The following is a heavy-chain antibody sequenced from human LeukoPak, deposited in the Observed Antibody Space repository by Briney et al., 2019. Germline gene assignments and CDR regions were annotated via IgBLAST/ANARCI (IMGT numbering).Heavy chain of an antibody. Sequence: TGGSLRLSCAASGFTFRSYGMHWVRQAPGKGLEWEAFIRYDGSNKYYADSVKGRFTISRDNSKNTLYLQMNSLRAEDTAVYYCARAPVTSCRGAYCYPFDYWGQGTLVTVSS. J-gene: IGHJ4*02. V-gene: IGHV3-30*02. CDR2: IRYDGSNK. D-gene: IGHD2-21*01. CDR3: ARAPVTSCRGAYCYPFDY. CDR1: GFTFRSYG.